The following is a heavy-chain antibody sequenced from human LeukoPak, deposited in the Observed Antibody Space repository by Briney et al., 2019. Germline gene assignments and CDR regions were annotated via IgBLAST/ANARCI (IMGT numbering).Heavy chain of an antibody. CDR1: GFSLSTSGVG. D-gene: IGHD1-26*01. J-gene: IGHJ4*02. V-gene: IGHV2-5*01. CDR2: IYWNDDK. Sequence: SGPTLVHPTQTLTLTCTFSGFSLSTSGVGVGWIRQPPGKALEWLALIYWNDDKRYSPSLKSRLTITKDTSKNQVVLTMTNMDPVDTATYYCAHRSQVLVGATALYYFDYWGQGTLVTVSS. CDR3: AHRSQVLVGATALYYFDY.